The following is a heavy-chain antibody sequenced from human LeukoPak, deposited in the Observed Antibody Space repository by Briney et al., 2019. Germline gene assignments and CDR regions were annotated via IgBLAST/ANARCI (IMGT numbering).Heavy chain of an antibody. CDR3: ARDQYDSIGTLFDY. D-gene: IGHD3-22*01. Sequence: VASVKVSCKASGYTFTNYGISWVRQAPGQGLEWMGWISAYNGNTNYAQKLQGRVAMTTDTSTSTGYMELRSLRSDDTAVYYCARDQYDSIGTLFDYWGQGTLVTVSS. V-gene: IGHV1-18*01. CDR2: ISAYNGNT. CDR1: GYTFTNYG. J-gene: IGHJ4*02.